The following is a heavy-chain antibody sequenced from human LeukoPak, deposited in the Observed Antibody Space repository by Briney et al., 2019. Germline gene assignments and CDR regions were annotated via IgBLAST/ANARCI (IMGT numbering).Heavy chain of an antibody. Sequence: ASVKVSCKASGYSFTSYTLIWVRQAPGQGLEWMGWISAYNGKTAYAQNLQDRFTMTTDTSSSTAYMELRSLRSADTAVYYCARDILVAGELDNWGQGTLVTVSS. J-gene: IGHJ4*02. V-gene: IGHV1-18*01. CDR2: ISAYNGKT. D-gene: IGHD6-19*01. CDR3: ARDILVAGELDN. CDR1: GYSFTSYT.